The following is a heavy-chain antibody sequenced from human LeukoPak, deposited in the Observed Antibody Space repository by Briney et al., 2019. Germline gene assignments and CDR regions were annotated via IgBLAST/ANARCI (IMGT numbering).Heavy chain of an antibody. D-gene: IGHD6-13*01. V-gene: IGHV3-21*01. Sequence: GSLRLSCAASGFTFSSYAMSWVRQAPGKGLEWVSSISSTSSYIYFADSVKGRFTISRDNGKDVVSLQMNSLRAEDTAVYYCARGVYWQQEHYGMDVWGQGTTVTVSS. J-gene: IGHJ6*02. CDR2: ISSTSSYI. CDR1: GFTFSSYA. CDR3: ARGVYWQQEHYGMDV.